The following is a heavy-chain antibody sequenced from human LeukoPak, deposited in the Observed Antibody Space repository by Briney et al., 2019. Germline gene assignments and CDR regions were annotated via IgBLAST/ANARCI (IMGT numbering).Heavy chain of an antibody. J-gene: IGHJ6*02. CDR2: ISYDGSNK. Sequence: GGSLRLSCAASGFTFSSYAMHWVRQAPGKGLEWVAVISYDGSNKYYADSVKGRFTNSRDNSKNTLYLQMNSLRAEDTAVYYCAREITMVRGAIPYYYYGMDVWGQGTTVTVSS. CDR1: GFTFSSYA. CDR3: AREITMVRGAIPYYYYGMDV. V-gene: IGHV3-30-3*01. D-gene: IGHD3-10*01.